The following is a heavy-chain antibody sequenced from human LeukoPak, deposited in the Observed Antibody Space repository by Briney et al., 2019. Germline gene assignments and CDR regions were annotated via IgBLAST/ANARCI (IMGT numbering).Heavy chain of an antibody. V-gene: IGHV3-30*03. D-gene: IGHD3-3*01. CDR3: ARDRRYYDFWSGALDYYYGMDA. J-gene: IGHJ6*02. CDR2: ISYDGSNK. Sequence: GGSLRLSCAASAFTFSAYWMHWVRQAPGKGLEWVAVISYDGSNKYYADSVKGRFTISRDNSKNTLYLQMNSLRAEDTAVYYCARDRRYYDFWSGALDYYYGMDAWGQGTTVTVSS. CDR1: AFTFSAYW.